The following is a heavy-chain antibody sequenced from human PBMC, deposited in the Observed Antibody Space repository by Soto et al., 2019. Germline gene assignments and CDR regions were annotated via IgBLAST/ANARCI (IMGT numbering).Heavy chain of an antibody. Sequence: ASVKVSCKASGFTFTSYAMHWVRQAPGQRLEWMGWINAGNGNTKYSQKFQGRVTITRDTSASTAYMELSSLRSEDTAVYYCARFFGPYSSGWYRVSWFDPWGQGTLVTVSS. J-gene: IGHJ5*02. CDR1: GFTFTSYA. CDR2: INAGNGNT. D-gene: IGHD6-19*01. V-gene: IGHV1-3*01. CDR3: ARFFGPYSSGWYRVSWFDP.